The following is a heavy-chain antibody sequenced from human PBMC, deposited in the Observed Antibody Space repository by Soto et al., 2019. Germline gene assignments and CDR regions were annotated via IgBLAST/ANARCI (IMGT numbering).Heavy chain of an antibody. V-gene: IGHV5-51*01. D-gene: IGHD6-19*01. J-gene: IGHJ5*02. CDR2: IYPGDSDT. CDR1: GYTFTSYW. CDR3: ARPDSNGCYAS. Sequence: PGESLKISCKGSGYTFTSYWIAWVRQMPGKGLEWMAIIYPGDSDTRYSPSFQGHVTISADKSISTAYLQWSSLKASDTAIYYCARPDSNGCYASWGQGTLVTVAS.